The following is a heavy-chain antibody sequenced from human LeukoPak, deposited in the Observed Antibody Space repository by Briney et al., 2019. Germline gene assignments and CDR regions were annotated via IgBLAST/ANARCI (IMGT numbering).Heavy chain of an antibody. J-gene: IGHJ4*02. V-gene: IGHV3-74*01. Sequence: EGSLRLSRAASGFTFSSYWMHWVRQAPGKGLVWVSRINSDGTSTSYAASVKGRFTISRDNAKNTLYLQMNSLRAEDTAVYYCARGDPGYSSSWYLWGQGTLVTVSS. D-gene: IGHD6-13*01. CDR1: GFTFSSYW. CDR3: ARGDPGYSSSWYL. CDR2: INSDGTST.